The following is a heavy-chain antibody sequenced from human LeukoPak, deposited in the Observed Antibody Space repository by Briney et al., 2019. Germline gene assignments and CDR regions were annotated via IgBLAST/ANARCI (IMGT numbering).Heavy chain of an antibody. CDR3: ARLRNY. Sequence: SETLSLTCTVSGGSISSYYWSWIRQPPGKGLEWIGYIYYSGSTNYNPSLKSRVTISVDTSKNQFSLKLSSVTAADTAVYYCARLRNYWGQGTLVTVSS. V-gene: IGHV4-59*12. CDR2: IYYSGST. CDR1: GGSISSYY. D-gene: IGHD1-14*01. J-gene: IGHJ4*02.